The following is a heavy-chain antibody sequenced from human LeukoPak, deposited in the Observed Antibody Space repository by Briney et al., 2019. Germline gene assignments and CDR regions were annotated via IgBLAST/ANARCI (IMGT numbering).Heavy chain of an antibody. Sequence: GGSLRLSCAASGFTFSSYAMSWVRQAPGKGLEWVSAISGSGGSTYYADSVKGRFTISRDNSKNTLYLQMNSLRAEDTAVYYCAKGRYYDFWSWYYKVEAFDIWGQGTMVTVSS. CDR3: AKGRYYDFWSWYYKVEAFDI. V-gene: IGHV3-23*01. J-gene: IGHJ3*02. D-gene: IGHD3-3*01. CDR1: GFTFSSYA. CDR2: ISGSGGST.